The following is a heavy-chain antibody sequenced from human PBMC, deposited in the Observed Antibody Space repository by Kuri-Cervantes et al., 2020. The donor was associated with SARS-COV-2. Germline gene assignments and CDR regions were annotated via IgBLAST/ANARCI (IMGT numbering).Heavy chain of an antibody. CDR3: ATVWAYCGGDCYSFDY. V-gene: IGHV1-2*02. D-gene: IGHD2-21*01. CDR2: INPKSGVS. Sequence: ASVKVSCKASGYTFTSYGISWVRQAPGQGLEWMGWINPKSGVSNCVEKFQGSVTMTRDTSISTAYMELSSLRSEDTAVYYCATVWAYCGGDCYSFDYWGQGTLVTVSS. J-gene: IGHJ4*02. CDR1: GYTFTSYG.